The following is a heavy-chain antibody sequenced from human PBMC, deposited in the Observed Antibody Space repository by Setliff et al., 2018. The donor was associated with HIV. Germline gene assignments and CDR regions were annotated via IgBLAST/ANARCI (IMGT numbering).Heavy chain of an antibody. CDR1: GSTFSSYA. D-gene: IGHD3-3*01. Sequence: ASVKVSCKASGSTFSSYAFHWVRQAPGQRLEWMGWINAGNGKTKYSQKFQSRVTITRDTSASTAYMELHSLRSEDTAIYYCASSTITIFGVVPYYSDYWGQGTLVTVSS. CDR3: ASSTITIFGVVPYYSDY. J-gene: IGHJ4*02. V-gene: IGHV1-3*01. CDR2: INAGNGKT.